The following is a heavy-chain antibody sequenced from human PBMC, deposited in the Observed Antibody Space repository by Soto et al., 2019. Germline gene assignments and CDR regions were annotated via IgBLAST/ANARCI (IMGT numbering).Heavy chain of an antibody. D-gene: IGHD6-19*01. Sequence: PGESLKISCKGSGYSFTSYWISWVRQMPGKGLEWMGRIDPSDSYTNYSPSFQGHVTISADKSISTAYLQWSSLKASDTAMYYCARHEKGIAVAGVPWTQDYWGQGTLVTVSS. CDR1: GYSFTSYW. J-gene: IGHJ4*02. CDR2: IDPSDSYT. CDR3: ARHEKGIAVAGVPWTQDY. V-gene: IGHV5-10-1*01.